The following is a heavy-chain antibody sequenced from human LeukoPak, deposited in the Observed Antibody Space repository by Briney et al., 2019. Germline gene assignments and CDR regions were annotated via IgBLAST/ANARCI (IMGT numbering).Heavy chain of an antibody. CDR3: ARGPRTIGVWGSYRPPDY. CDR1: GGSISSYY. J-gene: IGHJ4*02. Sequence: SETLSLTCTVSGGSISSYYWSWIRQPAGKGLEWIGRIYTSGSTNYNPSLKSRVTISVDTSKNQFSLKLSSVTAADTAVYYCARGPRTIGVWGSYRPPDYWGQGTLVTVSS. D-gene: IGHD3-16*02. CDR2: IYTSGST. V-gene: IGHV4-4*07.